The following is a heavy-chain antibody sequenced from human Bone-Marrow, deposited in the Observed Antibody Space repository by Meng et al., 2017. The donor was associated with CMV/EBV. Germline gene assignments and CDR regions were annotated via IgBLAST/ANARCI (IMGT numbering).Heavy chain of an antibody. CDR2: IYGADIA. V-gene: IGHV3-66*02. J-gene: IGHJ4*02. CDR3: ARGLYTSAWRDY. D-gene: IGHD6-19*01. CDR1: GFTFSSYW. Sequence: GESLKISCAASGFTFSSYWMSWVRQAPGKGLEWVSIIYGADIAYYADSVKGRFTISSDSSKNTVYLQMNSLRAEDTAVYYCARGLYTSAWRDYWGQGTRVTVSS.